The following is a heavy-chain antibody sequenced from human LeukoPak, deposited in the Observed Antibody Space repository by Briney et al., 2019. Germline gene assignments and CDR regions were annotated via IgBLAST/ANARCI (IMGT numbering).Heavy chain of an antibody. CDR3: AKDFGYSYRWVDY. CDR1: GFTFNTYA. Sequence: PGGSLRLSCAASGFTFNTYAMSWVRQAPGKGLEWVSTISGNGAKSYSAGSVKGRFTISRDNSKNTLYLQMNSLRAEDTALYYCAKDFGYSYRWVDYWGQGILVTVSS. V-gene: IGHV3-23*01. D-gene: IGHD5-18*01. J-gene: IGHJ4*02. CDR2: ISGNGAKS.